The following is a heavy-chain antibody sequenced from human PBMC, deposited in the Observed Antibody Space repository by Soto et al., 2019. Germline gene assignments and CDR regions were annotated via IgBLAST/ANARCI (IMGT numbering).Heavy chain of an antibody. D-gene: IGHD6-13*01. CDR1: GYTFTGYY. V-gene: IGHV1-2*04. CDR2: INPNSGGT. Sequence: ASVKVSCKASGYTFTGYYMHWVRQAPGQGLEWMGWINPNSGGTNYAQKFQGWVTMTRDTSISTAYMELSRLRSDDTAVYYCARGGSSSRDYYYYYGMDVWGQGTTVTVSS. J-gene: IGHJ6*02. CDR3: ARGGSSSRDYYYYYGMDV.